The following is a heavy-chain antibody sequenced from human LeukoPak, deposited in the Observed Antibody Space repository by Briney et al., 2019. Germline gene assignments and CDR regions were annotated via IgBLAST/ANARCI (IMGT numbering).Heavy chain of an antibody. D-gene: IGHD6-19*01. CDR1: GFSFDDYA. CDR2: ISWKSDSM. CDR3: AKDGGHTSVLYYFEC. Sequence: GGSLRLSCAASGFSFDDYAMHWVRQVPGKGLEWVSGISWKSDSMRYADSVKGRFTVSRDNAKNSLYLQMNSLRTGDTALYYCAKDGGHTSVLYYFECWGQGTLVTVSS. J-gene: IGHJ4*02. V-gene: IGHV3-9*01.